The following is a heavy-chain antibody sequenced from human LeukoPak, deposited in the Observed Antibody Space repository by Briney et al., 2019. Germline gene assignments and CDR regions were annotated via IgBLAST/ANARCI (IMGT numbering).Heavy chain of an antibody. J-gene: IGHJ3*02. CDR1: GFTFSSYG. CDR3: ARGGSGLFAFEI. CDR2: ISGSGGST. Sequence: GGTLRLSCAASGFTFSSYGMSWVRQAPGKGLEWVSAISGSGGSTYYADSVKGRFTISRDNSKNTLYLQMNSLRAEDTAVYYCARGGSGLFAFEIWGQGTMVTVSS. D-gene: IGHD3-22*01. V-gene: IGHV3-23*01.